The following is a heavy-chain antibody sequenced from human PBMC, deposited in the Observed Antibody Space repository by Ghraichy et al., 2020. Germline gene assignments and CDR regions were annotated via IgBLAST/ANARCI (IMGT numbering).Heavy chain of an antibody. Sequence: GSLRLSCAASGFTVRSDYMSWVRQAPGKGLEWVSVIYGGGSTYYAVSVTGRVTISRDDSKNTVYLHMNSLTAEDTAVYYCARGGTGSDYWGQGTLVTVSS. J-gene: IGHJ4*02. V-gene: IGHV3-53*01. CDR3: ARGGTGSDY. CDR2: IYGGGST. CDR1: GFTVRSDY. D-gene: IGHD6-19*01.